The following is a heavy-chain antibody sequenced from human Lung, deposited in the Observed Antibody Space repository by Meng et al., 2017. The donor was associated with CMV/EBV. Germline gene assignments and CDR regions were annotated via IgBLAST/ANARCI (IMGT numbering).Heavy chain of an antibody. D-gene: IGHD2-2*01. J-gene: IGHJ6*02. Sequence: GGSLRLXXAASGFTFTSYAMSWVRQAPGKGLEWVSAISGSGGSTYYADSVKGRFTISRDNSKNTLYLQMNSLRAEDTAVYYCAKDGVVIPEGGMDVWGQGTTVXVSS. CDR1: GFTFTSYA. V-gene: IGHV3-23*01. CDR3: AKDGVVIPEGGMDV. CDR2: ISGSGGST.